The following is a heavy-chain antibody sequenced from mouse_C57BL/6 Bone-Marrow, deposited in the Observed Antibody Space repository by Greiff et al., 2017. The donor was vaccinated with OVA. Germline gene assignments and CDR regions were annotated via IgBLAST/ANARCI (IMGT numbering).Heavy chain of an antibody. V-gene: IGHV5-17*01. Sequence: EVQLVESGGGLVKPGGSLKLSCAASGFTFSDYGMHWVRQAPEKGLEWVAYISSGSSTIYYADTVKGRFTISRDNAKNTLFLQMTSLRSEDTAMYYCARTGPPFYYAMGYWGQGTSVTVSS. J-gene: IGHJ4*01. CDR2: ISSGSSTI. D-gene: IGHD4-1*01. CDR3: ARTGPPFYYAMGY. CDR1: GFTFSDYG.